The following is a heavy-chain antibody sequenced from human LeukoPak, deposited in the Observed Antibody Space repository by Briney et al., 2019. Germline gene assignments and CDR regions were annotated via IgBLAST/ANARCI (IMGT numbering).Heavy chain of an antibody. V-gene: IGHV3-30*02. D-gene: IGHD3-22*01. CDR3: ARDLEGYYDSSGTNWFDP. CDR2: IRYDGSNK. J-gene: IGHJ5*02. Sequence: PGGSLRLSCAASGFTFSSYGMHWVRQAPGKGLEGVAFIRYDGSNKYYADSVKGRFTISRDNSKNTLYLQVNSLRAEDTAVYYCARDLEGYYDSSGTNWFDPWGQGTLVTVSS. CDR1: GFTFSSYG.